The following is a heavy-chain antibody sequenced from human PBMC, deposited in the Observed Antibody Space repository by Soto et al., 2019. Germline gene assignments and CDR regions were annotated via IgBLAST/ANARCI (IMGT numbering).Heavy chain of an antibody. CDR1: GFTFSDQY. D-gene: IGHD3-10*01. CDR2: IRNKAKRYTT. J-gene: IGHJ4*02. CDR3: ARGTTWLDY. V-gene: IGHV3-72*01. Sequence: EVQLVESGGGLVQPGGSLRLSCAASGFTFSDQYMDWVRQAPGKGLEWVGRIRNKAKRYTTEYAASVKGRVTISRDDPNNSLYLQVNSLKNEDTAVYYCARGTTWLDYWGQGTRVTVSS.